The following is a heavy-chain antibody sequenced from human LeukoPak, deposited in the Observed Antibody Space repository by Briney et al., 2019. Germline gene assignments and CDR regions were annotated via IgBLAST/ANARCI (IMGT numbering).Heavy chain of an antibody. CDR2: ISWNSGSI. J-gene: IGHJ4*02. D-gene: IGHD1-26*01. V-gene: IGHV3-9*01. CDR1: GFTFDDYA. CDR3: AINQWELVL. Sequence: GGSLRLSCAASGFTFDDYAMHWVRQAPGKGLEWGSGISWNSGSIVYADSVKGRFTISRDNAKNSLYLQMNSLRAEDTALYYCAINQWELVLWGQGTLVTVSS.